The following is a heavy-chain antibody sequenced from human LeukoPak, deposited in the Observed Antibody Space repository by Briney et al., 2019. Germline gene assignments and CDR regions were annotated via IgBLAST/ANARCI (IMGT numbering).Heavy chain of an antibody. CDR1: GFTVSTNY. Sequence: PGGSLRLSCAASGFTVSTNYMSWVRQAPGRGLEWVSVIYNGGTTHYADSVKGRFTISRDNSKNTVSLQMSSLRVEDTAVYYCANFKGKDGIKDHFDYWGQGTLVTVSS. CDR2: IYNGGTT. CDR3: ANFKGKDGIKDHFDY. D-gene: IGHD5-24*01. J-gene: IGHJ4*02. V-gene: IGHV3-53*01.